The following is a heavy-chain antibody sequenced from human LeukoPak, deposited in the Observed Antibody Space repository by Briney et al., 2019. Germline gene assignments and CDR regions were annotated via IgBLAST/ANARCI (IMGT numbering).Heavy chain of an antibody. CDR3: VRGGYYYGPSD. CDR2: TYTSGSI. CDR1: GGSISSYY. Sequence: SETLSLTCTVSGGSISSYYWSWIRQPAGKGLEWIGRTYTSGSINYNPSLKCRVTMSVDTSKNQFSLKLSSVTAADTAVYYCVRGGYYYGPSDWGQGTLVTVSS. J-gene: IGHJ4*02. D-gene: IGHD3-10*01. V-gene: IGHV4-4*07.